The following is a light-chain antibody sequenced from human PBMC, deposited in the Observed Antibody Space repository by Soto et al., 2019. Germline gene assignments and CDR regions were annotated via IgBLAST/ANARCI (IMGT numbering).Light chain of an antibody. Sequence: DIPISQSPVTLSASVGARVTIPCRASQSISSWLAWYQQKPGKAPKLLIYDGSSFESGVPSRFSGSGSGRDFTLTITSLQPEDFATYYCQQSYSTPVTFGQGTKVDIK. CDR2: DGS. CDR3: QQSYSTPVT. V-gene: IGKV1-5*01. J-gene: IGKJ1*01. CDR1: QSISSW.